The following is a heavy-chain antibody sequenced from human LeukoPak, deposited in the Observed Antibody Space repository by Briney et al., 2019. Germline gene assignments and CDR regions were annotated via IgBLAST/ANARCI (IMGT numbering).Heavy chain of an antibody. D-gene: IGHD1-26*01. J-gene: IGHJ3*02. CDR1: GFTFSTYA. V-gene: IGHV3-23*01. Sequence: GGSLTLSCAASGFTFSTYAMSWVRQAPGQGLEWVSAITGSGGSTYYADSVKGRFTISRDNSKNTLYLQMNSLRAEDTAVYYCAKALVGATAHAFDIWGQGTMVTVSS. CDR3: AKALVGATAHAFDI. CDR2: ITGSGGST.